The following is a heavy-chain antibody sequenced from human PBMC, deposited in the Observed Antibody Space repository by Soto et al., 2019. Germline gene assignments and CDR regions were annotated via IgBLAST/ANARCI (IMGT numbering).Heavy chain of an antibody. CDR1: GGSISSSSYY. V-gene: IGHV4-39*01. CDR3: ARHQIAVAGRTGFDH. Sequence: KLPETLSLTCTVSGGSISSSSYYWGWIRQPPGKGLEWIGSIYYSGSTYYNPSLKSRVTISVDTSKNQFSLKLSSVTAADTAVYYCARHQIAVAGRTGFDHWGQGTLVTVSS. CDR2: IYYSGST. D-gene: IGHD6-19*01. J-gene: IGHJ4*02.